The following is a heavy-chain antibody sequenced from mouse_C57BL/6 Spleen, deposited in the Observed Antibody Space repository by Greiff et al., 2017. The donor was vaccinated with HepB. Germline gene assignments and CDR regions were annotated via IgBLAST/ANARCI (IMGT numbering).Heavy chain of an antibody. V-gene: IGHV1-69*01. CDR3: ARYTTVDPYFDY. Sequence: QVQLQQPGAELVMPGASVKLSCKASGYTFTSYWMHWVKQRPGQGLEWIGEIDPSDSYTNYNQKFKGKSTLTVDKSSSTAYMQLSSLTSEDSAVYDCARYTTVDPYFDYWGQGTTLTVSS. J-gene: IGHJ2*01. CDR1: GYTFTSYW. CDR2: IDPSDSYT. D-gene: IGHD1-1*01.